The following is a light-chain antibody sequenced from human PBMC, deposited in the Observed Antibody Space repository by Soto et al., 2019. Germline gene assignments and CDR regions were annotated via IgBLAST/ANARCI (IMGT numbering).Light chain of an antibody. Sequence: EIVLTQSPGTLSLSPGERATLSCRASQSVDSTYLAWYQQKPDPSPRLLIYATSTRAAGIPDRFSGSGSGTDFTLTISSLEPEDFAVYYCQQRSNWITFGQGTRLEIK. CDR3: QQRSNWIT. V-gene: IGKV3D-20*02. J-gene: IGKJ5*01. CDR2: ATS. CDR1: QSVDSTY.